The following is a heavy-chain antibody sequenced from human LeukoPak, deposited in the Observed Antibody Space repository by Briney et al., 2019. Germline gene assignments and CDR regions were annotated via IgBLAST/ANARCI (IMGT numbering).Heavy chain of an antibody. J-gene: IGHJ4*02. Sequence: PGGSLRLSCAASEFTVSSNYMSWVRQAPGKGLVWVSRINDDGSTTNYAVSVKDRFTISRDNAKNTLYLQMNSLRAEDTAVYYCARALGSSSDYWGQGTRVTVAS. V-gene: IGHV3-74*01. CDR2: INDDGSTT. D-gene: IGHD1-26*01. CDR3: ARALGSSSDY. CDR1: EFTVSSNY.